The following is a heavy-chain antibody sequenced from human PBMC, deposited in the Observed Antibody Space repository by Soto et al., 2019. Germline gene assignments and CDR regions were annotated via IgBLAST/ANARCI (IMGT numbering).Heavy chain of an antibody. CDR1: GFTFSSYW. V-gene: IGHV3-74*01. D-gene: IGHD6-19*01. J-gene: IGHJ4*02. CDR2: ITSDGSST. Sequence: EVQLVESGGGLVQPGGSLRLSCPASGFTFSSYWLHWARQPPGKGLVWVSRITSDGSSTSYAESVKGRFTISRDNAKNTLYLQMNSLRAEDTAVYYCAVAVAGPTAIGYWGQGTLVTVSS. CDR3: AVAVAGPTAIGY.